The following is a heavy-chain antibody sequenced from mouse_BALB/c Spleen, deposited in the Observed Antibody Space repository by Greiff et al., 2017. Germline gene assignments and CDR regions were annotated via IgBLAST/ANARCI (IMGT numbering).Heavy chain of an antibody. CDR1: GYTFTSYW. V-gene: IGHV1-87*01. CDR2: IYPGDGDT. CDR3: ARDRALLRPSYYAMDY. Sequence: VQRVESGAELARPGASVKLSCKASGYTFTSYWMQWVKQRPGQGLEWIGAIYPGDGDTRYTQKFKGKATLTADKSSSTAYMQLSSLASEDSAVYYCARDRALLRPSYYAMDYWGQGTSVTVSS. D-gene: IGHD1-2*01. J-gene: IGHJ4*01.